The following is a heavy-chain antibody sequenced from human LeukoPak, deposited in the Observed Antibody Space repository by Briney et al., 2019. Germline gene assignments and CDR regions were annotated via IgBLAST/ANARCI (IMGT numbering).Heavy chain of an antibody. CDR2: INHSGST. CDR3: ARGGYFDWLLPFEY. Sequence: SETLSLTCAVYGGSFSGYYWSWIRQPPGKGLEWIGEINHSGSTNYNPSLKSRVTISVDTSKNQFSLKLSSVTAADTAVYYCARGGYFDWLLPFEYWGQGTLVTVSS. D-gene: IGHD3-9*01. CDR1: GGSFSGYY. V-gene: IGHV4-34*01. J-gene: IGHJ4*02.